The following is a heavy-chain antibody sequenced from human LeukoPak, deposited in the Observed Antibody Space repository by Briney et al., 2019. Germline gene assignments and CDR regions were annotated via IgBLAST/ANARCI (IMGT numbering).Heavy chain of an antibody. V-gene: IGHV3-21*04. CDR2: ISSSSYI. CDR3: ANSRLVVTAFDI. D-gene: IGHD3-22*01. J-gene: IGHJ3*02. CDR1: GFTFSSYS. Sequence: GGSLRLSCAASGFTFSSYSMNWVRQAPGKGLEWVSSISSSSYIYYADSVKGRFTISRDNAKNSLYLQMNSLSAEDTAVYYCANSRLVVTAFDIWGQGTMVTVSS.